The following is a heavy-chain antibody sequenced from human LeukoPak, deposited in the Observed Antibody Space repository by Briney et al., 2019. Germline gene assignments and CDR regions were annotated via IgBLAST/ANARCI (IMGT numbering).Heavy chain of an antibody. CDR2: ISYDGSNK. J-gene: IGHJ4*02. D-gene: IGHD6-19*01. CDR3: AKGPLKSGWYVEDY. Sequence: GGSLRLSCAASGFTFSSYGMHWVRQAPGKGLEWVAVISYDGSNKYYADSVKGRFTISRDNSKNTLYLQMNSLRAEDKAVYYCAKGPLKSGWYVEDYWGQGTLVTVSS. CDR1: GFTFSSYG. V-gene: IGHV3-30*18.